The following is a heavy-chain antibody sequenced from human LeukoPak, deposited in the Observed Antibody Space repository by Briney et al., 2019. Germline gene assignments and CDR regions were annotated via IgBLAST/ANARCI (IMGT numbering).Heavy chain of an antibody. CDR2: ISGSGGST. Sequence: GGSLSLSCAVSGFSFSSYFMTWVRQAPGKGLEWVSAISGSGGSTYYADSVKGRFTISSDNSKTTLYLQMNSLRAEDTAVYYCAKDVGVLQLILDYWGQGTLVTVSS. CDR3: AKDVGVLQLILDY. D-gene: IGHD1-1*01. J-gene: IGHJ4*02. CDR1: GFSFSSYF. V-gene: IGHV3-23*01.